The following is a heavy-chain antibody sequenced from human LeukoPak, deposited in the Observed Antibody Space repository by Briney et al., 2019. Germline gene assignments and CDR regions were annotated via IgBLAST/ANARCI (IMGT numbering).Heavy chain of an antibody. D-gene: IGHD3-9*01. CDR1: GYTFTSYA. J-gene: IGHJ6*02. V-gene: IGHV1-3*01. CDR2: INAGNGNT. CDR3: ARDQLVGYDILTGYTYYYYYGMDV. Sequence: ASVKVSCKASGYTFTSYAMHWVRQAPGQRLEWMGWINAGNGNTKYSQRFQGRVTITRDTSASTAYMELSSLRSEDTAVYYCARDQLVGYDILTGYTYYYYYGMDVWGQGTTVTVSS.